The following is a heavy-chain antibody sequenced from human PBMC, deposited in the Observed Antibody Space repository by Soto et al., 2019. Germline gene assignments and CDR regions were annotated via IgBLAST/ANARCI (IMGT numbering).Heavy chain of an antibody. CDR1: GFTFSNAW. CDR3: TTGAGLLRYFDWFWGDAFDI. V-gene: IGHV3-15*07. D-gene: IGHD3-9*01. J-gene: IGHJ3*02. CDR2: IKSKTDGGTT. Sequence: GGSLRLSCAASGFTFSNAWMNWVRQAPGKGLEWVGRIKSKTDGGTTDYAAPVTGRFTISRDDSKNTLDLQMNSLKTEDTAVYYCTTGAGLLRYFDWFWGDAFDIWGQGTMVTVSS.